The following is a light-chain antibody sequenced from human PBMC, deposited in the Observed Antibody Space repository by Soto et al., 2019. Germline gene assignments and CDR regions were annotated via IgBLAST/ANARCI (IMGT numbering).Light chain of an antibody. CDR2: GAS. CDR3: QQYNNWPPYT. V-gene: IGKV3-15*01. Sequence: EIVMTQSPATRSVSPGERATLSCRARQSVSSNLAWYQQKPGQAPRLLIYGASTRATGIPARFSGSGSGTEFTPTISSLQSEDFAVYYCQQYNNWPPYTFGQGTKLEIK. CDR1: QSVSSN. J-gene: IGKJ2*01.